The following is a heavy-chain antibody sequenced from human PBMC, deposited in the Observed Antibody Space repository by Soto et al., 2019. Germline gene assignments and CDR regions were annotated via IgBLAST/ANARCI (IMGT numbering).Heavy chain of an antibody. CDR2: ITPMFGTA. Sequence: QVQLVQSGAEVRKPGSSVKVSCKASGSSFSRHSISWVRQAPGQGLEWMGGITPMFGTANHAQKFQGRVTIVADESTSTAYMELSSLRYEDTAIYYCARGWGYDSSDYYYAYWGQGTLVIVSS. J-gene: IGHJ4*02. V-gene: IGHV1-69*01. CDR3: ARGWGYDSSDYYYAY. D-gene: IGHD3-22*01. CDR1: GSSFSRHS.